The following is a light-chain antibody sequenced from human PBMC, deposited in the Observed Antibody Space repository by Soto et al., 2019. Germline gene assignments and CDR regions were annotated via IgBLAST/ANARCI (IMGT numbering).Light chain of an antibody. Sequence: EGVFTPTPNALSWSPAEQATLSCRALQYVTNTYLAWYQQKPGQAPRLLIYSTSRRATGIPDRFTGSGSGTEFILTISRLEPEDFAIYYCQQYANSPRLTFGQGTRLEIK. CDR2: STS. CDR1: QYVTNTY. J-gene: IGKJ5*01. V-gene: IGKV3-20*01. CDR3: QQYANSPRLT.